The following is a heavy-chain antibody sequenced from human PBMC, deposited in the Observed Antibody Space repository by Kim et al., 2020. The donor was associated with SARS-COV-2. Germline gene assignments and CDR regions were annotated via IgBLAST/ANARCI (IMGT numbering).Heavy chain of an antibody. V-gene: IGHV3-30*18. J-gene: IGHJ4*02. CDR3: AKVAVAGVITDGTYGIDY. D-gene: IGHD6-19*01. CDR2: ISYDGSNK. Sequence: GGSLRLSCAASGFTFSSYGMHWVRQAPGKGLEWVAVISYDGSNKYYADSVKGRFTISRDNSKNTLYLQMNSLRAEDTAVYYCAKVAVAGVITDGTYGIDYWGQGTLVTVSS. CDR1: GFTFSSYG.